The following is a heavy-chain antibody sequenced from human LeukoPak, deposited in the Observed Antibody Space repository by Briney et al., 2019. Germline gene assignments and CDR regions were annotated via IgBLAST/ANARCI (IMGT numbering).Heavy chain of an antibody. CDR1: GYTFTHHG. V-gene: IGHV1-18*01. Sequence: GASVTVSCQASGYTFTHHGISWVRQAPGQGLEWMVWISCYNGDTHYAQKFQGRVTLTTDTSTTTAFMELRSLRSDDTAVYYCARDPTNTSGRYAYFDSWGQGSLVTVSS. D-gene: IGHD6-19*01. J-gene: IGHJ4*02. CDR2: ISCYNGDT. CDR3: ARDPTNTSGRYAYFDS.